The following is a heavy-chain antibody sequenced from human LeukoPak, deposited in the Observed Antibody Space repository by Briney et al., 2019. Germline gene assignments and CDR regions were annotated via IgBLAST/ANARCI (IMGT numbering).Heavy chain of an antibody. CDR1: GFTFSSYG. J-gene: IGHJ4*02. Sequence: GGSLRLSCSASGFTFSSYGMHWVRQAPGKGLEYISAISYNGDSTYYAESVKGRFSISRDNSRSTLYFQLSSLRPEDTAVYYCVREIGAPGNDDKFYFDYWGQGTLVTVFS. CDR3: VREIGAPGNDDKFYFDY. D-gene: IGHD6-13*01. CDR2: ISYNGDST. V-gene: IGHV3-64*05.